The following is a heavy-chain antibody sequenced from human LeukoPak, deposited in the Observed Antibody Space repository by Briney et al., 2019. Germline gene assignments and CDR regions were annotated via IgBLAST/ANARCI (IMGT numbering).Heavy chain of an antibody. CDR1: GFTFSSYG. CDR3: AKVWSGGDFWSGYFGGELRDHNWFDP. V-gene: IGHV3-33*06. J-gene: IGHJ5*02. CDR2: IWYDGSNK. D-gene: IGHD3-3*01. Sequence: PGGSLRLSCAASGFTFSSYGMHWVRQAPGKGLEWVAVIWYDGSNKYYADSVKGRFTISRDNSKNTLYLQMNSLRAEDTAVYYCAKVWSGGDFWSGYFGGELRDHNWFDPWGQGTLVTVSS.